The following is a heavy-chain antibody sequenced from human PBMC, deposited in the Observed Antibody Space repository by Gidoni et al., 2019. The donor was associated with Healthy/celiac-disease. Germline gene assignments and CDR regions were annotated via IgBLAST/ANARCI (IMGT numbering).Heavy chain of an antibody. Sequence: EVQLVESGGGLVQPGRSLRRSWAVSGFSFDDYAMHWVRQAPGKGLGWVSRISWNSGNIVYADSVKGRFTISRDNAKNSLYLQMNSLRAEDTALYYCAKDIRPQHLRVAGTGVDYWGQGTLVTVSS. V-gene: IGHV3-9*01. J-gene: IGHJ4*02. CDR2: ISWNSGNI. CDR1: GFSFDDYA. CDR3: AKDIRPQHLRVAGTGVDY. D-gene: IGHD6-19*01.